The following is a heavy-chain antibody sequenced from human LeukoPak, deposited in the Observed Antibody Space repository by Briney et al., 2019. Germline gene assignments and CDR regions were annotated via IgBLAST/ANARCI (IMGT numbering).Heavy chain of an antibody. CDR2: INPITGAT. D-gene: IGHD3-10*01. CDR3: ARVTRGYGSGSYYNAYFDC. J-gene: IGHJ4*02. V-gene: IGHV1-2*02. Sequence: ASVKVSCKASGYTFTGYYMHWVRQAPGQGLEWMGWINPITGATNYAQKFQGRVTMTRDTSISTVYMELTRLKSDDTAVYYCARVTRGYGSGSYYNAYFDCWGQGTLVTVSS. CDR1: GYTFTGYY.